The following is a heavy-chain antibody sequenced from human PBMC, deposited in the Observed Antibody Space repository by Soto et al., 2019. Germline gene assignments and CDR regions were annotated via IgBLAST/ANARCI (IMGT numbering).Heavy chain of an antibody. Sequence: GGSLRLSCAASGFTFSSYAMSWVRQAPGKGLKWVSAISGSGGSTYYADSVKGRFTISRDNSKNTLYLQMNSLRAEDTAVYYCAKPRVSGARYYYYGMDVWGQGTTVTVSS. CDR3: AKPRVSGARYYYYGMDV. CDR2: ISGSGGST. V-gene: IGHV3-23*01. CDR1: GFTFSSYA. D-gene: IGHD1-26*01. J-gene: IGHJ6*02.